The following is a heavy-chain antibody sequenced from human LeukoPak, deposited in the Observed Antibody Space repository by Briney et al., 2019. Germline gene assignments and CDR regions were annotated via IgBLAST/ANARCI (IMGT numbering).Heavy chain of an antibody. J-gene: IGHJ5*02. D-gene: IGHD4-17*01. Sequence: SETLSLTCAVSGYSISSGYYWGWIRQPPGKGLEWIGSIYHSGSTYYNPSLKSRVTISVDTSKNQFSLKLSSVTAADTAVYYCGRLTYGDYVWFDPWGQGTRVTVSS. CDR1: GYSISSGYY. V-gene: IGHV4-38-2*01. CDR2: IYHSGST. CDR3: GRLTYGDYVWFDP.